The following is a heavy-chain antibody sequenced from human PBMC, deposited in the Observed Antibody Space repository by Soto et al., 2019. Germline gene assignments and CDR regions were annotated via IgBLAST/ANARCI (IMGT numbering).Heavy chain of an antibody. CDR2: IYYSGST. CDR3: ARHDGFSSGWIFDY. V-gene: IGHV4-59*08. J-gene: IGHJ4*01. CDR1: GGSISSYY. Sequence: PSETLSLTCTVSGGSISSYYWSWIRQPPGKGLEWIGYIYYSGSTNYNPSLKSRVTISVDTSKNHFSLKLSSVTAADTAVYYCARHDGFSSGWIFDYWGHGTLVTVSS. D-gene: IGHD6-19*01.